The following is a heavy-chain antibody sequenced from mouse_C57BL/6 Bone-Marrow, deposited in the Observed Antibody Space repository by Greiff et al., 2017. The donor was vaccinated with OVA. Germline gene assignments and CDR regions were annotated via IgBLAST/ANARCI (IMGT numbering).Heavy chain of an antibody. Sequence: QVQLQQSGPELVKPGASVKISCKASGYAFSSSWMNWVKQRPGKGLEWIGRIYPGDGDTNYNGKFKGKATLTADKSSSTAYMQLSSLTSEDSAVYFCARGWGYYYGSSWGFAYWGQGTLVTVSA. CDR1: GYAFSSSW. V-gene: IGHV1-82*01. D-gene: IGHD1-1*01. J-gene: IGHJ3*01. CDR2: IYPGDGDT. CDR3: ARGWGYYYGSSWGFAY.